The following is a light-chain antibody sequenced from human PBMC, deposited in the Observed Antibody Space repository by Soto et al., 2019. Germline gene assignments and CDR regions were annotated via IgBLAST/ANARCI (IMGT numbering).Light chain of an antibody. CDR3: QHYYNVPLT. V-gene: IGKV1-33*01. J-gene: IGKJ4*01. CDR2: DAS. Sequence: DIQMTQSPSSLSASEGDRVTITCQASQAITNYLNWYQQKPGKAPKLLIYDASNLETGVPSRFSGSGSGTDFTFTISSLEPEDIATYYCQHYYNVPLTFGGGTKVEIK. CDR1: QAITNY.